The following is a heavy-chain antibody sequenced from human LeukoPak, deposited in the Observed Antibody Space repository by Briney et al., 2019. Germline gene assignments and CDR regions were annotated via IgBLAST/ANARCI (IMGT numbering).Heavy chain of an antibody. J-gene: IGHJ3*02. V-gene: IGHV5-51*01. D-gene: IGHD5-18*01. CDR1: GYSFTSYW. CDR2: IYPGDSDT. CDR3: ARVDTAMGSDAFDI. Sequence: GESLKISCKGSGYSFTSYWIGRVRQMPGKGLEWMGIIYPGDSDTRYSPPFQGQVTISADKSISTAYLQWSSLKASDTAMYYCARVDTAMGSDAFDIWGQGTMVTVSS.